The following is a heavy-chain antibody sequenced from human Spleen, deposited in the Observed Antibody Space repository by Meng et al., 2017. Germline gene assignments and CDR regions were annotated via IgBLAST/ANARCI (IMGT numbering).Heavy chain of an antibody. CDR3: ARDEDISAAGKLFGDY. J-gene: IGHJ4*02. CDR2: IDPKSGDT. V-gene: IGHV1-2*06. D-gene: IGHD6-13*01. CDR1: GYTLTNYA. Sequence: QVTLVQSGSELRKPGASVKVSCKASGYTLTNYAINWLRQAPGQGLEWMGRIDPKSGDTHYAQRFQGKVTMTGDTSISTAYMELSGLRSDDTAMYYCARDEDISAAGKLFGDYWGQGTLVTVSS.